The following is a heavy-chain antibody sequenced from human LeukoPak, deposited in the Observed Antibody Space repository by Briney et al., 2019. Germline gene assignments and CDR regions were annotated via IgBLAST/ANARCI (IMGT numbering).Heavy chain of an antibody. V-gene: IGHV3-48*03. D-gene: IGHD3-10*01. CDR1: GFTLSSYE. Sequence: GGSLRLSCAASGFTLSSYEMNWVRQAPGKGLECVSYITSSSSTIYYADSVKGRFTISRDNSKNTLYLQMNSLRAEDQAVYYCAKYNCGSGSLDYWGQGTLVTVSS. CDR2: ITSSSSTI. J-gene: IGHJ4*02. CDR3: AKYNCGSGSLDY.